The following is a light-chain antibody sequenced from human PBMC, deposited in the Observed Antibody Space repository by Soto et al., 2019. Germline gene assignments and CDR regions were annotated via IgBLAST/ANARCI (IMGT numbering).Light chain of an antibody. CDR1: SSDVGGT. CDR3: SSYTTSGTLL. J-gene: IGLJ3*02. V-gene: IGLV2-14*01. CDR2: DVN. Sequence: QSVLTQPTSVSGSPGQSITISCTGTSSDVGGTVSWYQQHPGKAPKLIIFDVNSRPSAVSKRFSGSKSDNTASLTISGLQAEDEADYYCSSYTTSGTLLFGGGTKLTVL.